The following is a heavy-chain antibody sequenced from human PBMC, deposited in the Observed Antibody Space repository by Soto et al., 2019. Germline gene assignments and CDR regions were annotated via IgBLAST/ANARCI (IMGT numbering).Heavy chain of an antibody. V-gene: IGHV4-61*01. CDR2: IYFSGRT. J-gene: IGHJ6*02. D-gene: IGHD3-10*01. CDR1: GGSVSGGSYY. Sequence: TSETLSLTCTVSGGSVSGGSYYWNWIRQPPGKGLEWIGYIYFSGRTNYNPSLKSRVTISIDTSKNQFSLKLTSATAADTAVYYCSRDVDFGEAEVWGQGTTVTLSS. CDR3: SRDVDFGEAEV.